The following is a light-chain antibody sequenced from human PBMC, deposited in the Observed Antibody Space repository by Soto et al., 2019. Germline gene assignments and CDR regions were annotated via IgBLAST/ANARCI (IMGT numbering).Light chain of an antibody. V-gene: IGKV3-20*01. CDR1: QSVSSSY. Sequence: EIVLTQSPGTLSLSPGERATLSCRASQSVSSSYLAWYQQKPGQAPRLLIYGASGRDTGIPDRFSGSGSGTDFTLTISRLEPEDFAVYYCQQYGSSLYTFGQGTKLEIK. CDR2: GAS. CDR3: QQYGSSLYT. J-gene: IGKJ2*01.